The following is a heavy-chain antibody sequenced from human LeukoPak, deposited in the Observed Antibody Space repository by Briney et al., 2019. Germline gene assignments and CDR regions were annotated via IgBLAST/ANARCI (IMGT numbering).Heavy chain of an antibody. CDR2: IGGSGGIS. CDR1: GLPIADFA. V-gene: IGHV3-23*01. J-gene: IGHJ4*02. Sequence: PGGSLRLSCVASGLPIADFAMHWVRQAPGKGLEWVSTIGGSGGISYYADSVKGRFTISRDNSKNTLYLQMNSLRTEDTAVYYCAYEHKTPIDWGQGTLVTVSS. CDR3: AYEHKTPID. D-gene: IGHD1-26*01.